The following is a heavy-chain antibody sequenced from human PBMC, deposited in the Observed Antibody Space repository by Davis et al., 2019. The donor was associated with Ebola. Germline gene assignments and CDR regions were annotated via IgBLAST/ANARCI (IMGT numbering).Heavy chain of an antibody. Sequence: GGSLRLSCAAAGLPFSNYGMSWVRQAPGKGLEWVSGISGSGGNTYYADSVKGRFTISRDNSKNTLYLQMNSLRAEDTAVYYCAKDYPIVVVPAAIYYYYYYMDVWGKGTTVTVSS. D-gene: IGHD2-2*01. V-gene: IGHV3-23*01. CDR3: AKDYPIVVVPAAIYYYYYYMDV. CDR2: ISGSGGNT. CDR1: GLPFSNYG. J-gene: IGHJ6*03.